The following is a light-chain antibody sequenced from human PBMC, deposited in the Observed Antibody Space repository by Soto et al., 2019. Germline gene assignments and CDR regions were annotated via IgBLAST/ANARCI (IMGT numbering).Light chain of an antibody. CDR3: QQYNIFQFT. Sequence: DIQMTQSPSTLSASVGDRVTITCRASQNINNWLAWYQQRPGKAPNLLIYKASSLESGVSSRFSGSGSGTEFTLTISSLQPDDFATYYCQQYNIFQFTFGPGTKVDIK. CDR2: KAS. J-gene: IGKJ3*01. CDR1: QNINNW. V-gene: IGKV1-5*03.